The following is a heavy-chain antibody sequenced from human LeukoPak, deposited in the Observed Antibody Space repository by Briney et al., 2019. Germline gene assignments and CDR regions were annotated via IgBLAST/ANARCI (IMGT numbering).Heavy chain of an antibody. CDR1: GGSFSGYY. J-gene: IGHJ6*03. Sequence: SETLSLTCAVYGGSFSGYYWSWIRQPPGKGLEWIGEINHSGSTNYNPFLKSRVTISVDTSKNQFSLKLSSVTAADTAVYYCARMAAEYSGYDTHYYYYYMDVWGKGTTVTISS. CDR2: INHSGST. D-gene: IGHD5-12*01. V-gene: IGHV4-34*01. CDR3: ARMAAEYSGYDTHYYYYYMDV.